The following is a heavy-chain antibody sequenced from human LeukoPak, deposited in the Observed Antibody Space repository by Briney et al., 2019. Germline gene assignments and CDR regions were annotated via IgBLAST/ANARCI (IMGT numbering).Heavy chain of an antibody. CDR3: ARAVVVTAISN. J-gene: IGHJ4*02. V-gene: IGHV3-53*01. D-gene: IGHD2-21*02. CDR1: GFSVSSNY. CDR2: IYSSGST. Sequence: GGSLRLSCAASGFSVSSNYMNWVRQAPGEGLEWVSVIYSSGSTYYADSMKGRFTISRDNSKNTLYLQMDSLRAEDTAVYYCARAVVVTAISNWGQGTLVTVSS.